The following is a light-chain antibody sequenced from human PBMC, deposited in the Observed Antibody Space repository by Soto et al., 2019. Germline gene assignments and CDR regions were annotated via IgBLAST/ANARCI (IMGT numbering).Light chain of an antibody. Sequence: IVLTQSPGTLSLSPGERATLSCRASQSISHNYLAWYQQEPGQAPRLLIHGVSIRATGIPDRFSGSGSGTDFTLSISRLEPEDFAVYYCQLYSDSPWTFGQGTKVEIK. V-gene: IGKV3-20*01. J-gene: IGKJ1*01. CDR2: GVS. CDR3: QLYSDSPWT. CDR1: QSISHNY.